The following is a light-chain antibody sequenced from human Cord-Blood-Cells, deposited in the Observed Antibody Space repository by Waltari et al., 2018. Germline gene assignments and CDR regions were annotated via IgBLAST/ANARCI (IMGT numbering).Light chain of an antibody. CDR3: CAYAGSSTVV. V-gene: IGLV2-23*01. J-gene: IGLJ2*01. CDR1: SSDVGGYNL. Sequence: QSALTQPASVSASPGQSITISCTGTSSDVGGYNLVSWYQQHPGKAPKLMIYEGSKRPSGVAKRFSGSKTGKTASQAISGRQAEDEADYYCCAYAGSSTVVFGGGTKLTVL. CDR2: EGS.